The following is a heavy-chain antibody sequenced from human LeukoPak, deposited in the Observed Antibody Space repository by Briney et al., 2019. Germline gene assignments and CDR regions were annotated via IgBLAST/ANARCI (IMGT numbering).Heavy chain of an antibody. D-gene: IGHD3-10*01. CDR2: IYYSGST. V-gene: IGHV4-59*01. J-gene: IGHJ5*02. CDR1: GVSISSYY. CDR3: AREGSYGSGSYNH. Sequence: SETLSLTCTVSGVSISSYYWSWIRQPPGKGLEWIGNIYYSGSTNYNPSLKSRVTISVDTSKNQFSLKLSSVAAADTAAYYCAREGSYGSGSYNHWGQGTLVTVSS.